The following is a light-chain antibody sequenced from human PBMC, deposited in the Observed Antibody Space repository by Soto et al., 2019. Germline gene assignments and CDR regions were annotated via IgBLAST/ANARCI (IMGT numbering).Light chain of an antibody. CDR2: GAS. Sequence: EIVMTQSPATLSVSPGERATLSCRASQSVKSFLAWYQQKPGRAPRLLIYGASTRATGIPARFSGSGSGTEFTLTISSLQSEDFAVYYCQQRSNWPALTFGGGTKVEIK. J-gene: IGKJ4*01. CDR1: QSVKSF. V-gene: IGKV3D-15*01. CDR3: QQRSNWPALT.